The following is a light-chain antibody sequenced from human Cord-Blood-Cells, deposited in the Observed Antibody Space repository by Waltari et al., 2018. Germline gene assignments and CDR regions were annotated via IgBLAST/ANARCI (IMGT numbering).Light chain of an antibody. CDR1: QSVSSY. Sequence: DIVLTQSPATLSLSPGERATLSGRASQSVSSYLAWYQQTPGQAPRLLIYDASNRATGIPARFSGSGSGTDFTLTISSLEPEDFAVYYCQQRSNWPPMYTFGQGTKLEIK. V-gene: IGKV3-11*01. J-gene: IGKJ2*01. CDR3: QQRSNWPPMYT. CDR2: DAS.